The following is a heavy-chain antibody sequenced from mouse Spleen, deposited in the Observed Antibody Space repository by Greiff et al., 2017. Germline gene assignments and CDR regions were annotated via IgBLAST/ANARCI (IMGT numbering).Heavy chain of an antibody. CDR2: IWGVGST. J-gene: IGHJ3*01. D-gene: IGHD1-1*01. CDR1: GFSLTSYG. V-gene: IGHV2-6*01. CDR3: ASDRGDGSSYGFAY. Sequence: QVQLQQSGPGLVAPSQSLSITCTVSGFSLTSYGVDWVRQSPGKGLEWLGVIWGVGSTNYNSALKSRLSISKDNSKSQVFLKMNSLQTDDTAMYYCASDRGDGSSYGFAYWGQGTLVTVSA.